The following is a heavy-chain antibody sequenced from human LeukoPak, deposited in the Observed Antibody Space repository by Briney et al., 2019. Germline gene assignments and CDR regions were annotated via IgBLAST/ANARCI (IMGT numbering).Heavy chain of an antibody. CDR2: IYSSGST. Sequence: PSETLSLTCTVSGGSISTYYWSWIRQPAGKGLEWIGRIYSSGSTNYNPSLKSRVTMSVDTSKNQFSLKLSSVTAADTAVYYCARDVRPRGGWSRDYYYYMDVWGKGTTVTVSS. V-gene: IGHV4-4*07. D-gene: IGHD6-19*01. CDR3: ARDVRPRGGWSRDYYYYMDV. J-gene: IGHJ6*03. CDR1: GGSISTYY.